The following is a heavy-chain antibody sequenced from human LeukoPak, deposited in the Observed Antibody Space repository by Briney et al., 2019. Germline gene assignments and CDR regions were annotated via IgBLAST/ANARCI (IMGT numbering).Heavy chain of an antibody. D-gene: IGHD3-22*01. V-gene: IGHV3-7*04. CDR3: ARGPSGYYFYYFDY. CDR2: KKQDGREK. Sequence: GGSLRLSCAASGFTFSSYWMSWLRQAPGKGREGVANKKQDGREKYCVGSVKGRFTISRDNAKKSLYLQMNSLRAEDTAVYYCARGPSGYYFYYFDYWGQGTLVTVSS. J-gene: IGHJ4*02. CDR1: GFTFSSYW.